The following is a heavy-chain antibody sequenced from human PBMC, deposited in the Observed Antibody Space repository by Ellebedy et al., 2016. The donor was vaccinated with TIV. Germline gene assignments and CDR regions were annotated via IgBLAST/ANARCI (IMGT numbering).Heavy chain of an antibody. Sequence: GSLRLSCTVSGGSISSYYWSWIRQPAGKGLEWIGRIYTSGSTNYNPSLKSRVTMSVDTSKNQFSLKLSSVTAADTAVYYCARETGNYYYGMDVWGQGTTVTVSS. D-gene: IGHD1-1*01. CDR2: IYTSGST. CDR3: ARETGNYYYGMDV. CDR1: GGSISSYY. V-gene: IGHV4-4*07. J-gene: IGHJ6*02.